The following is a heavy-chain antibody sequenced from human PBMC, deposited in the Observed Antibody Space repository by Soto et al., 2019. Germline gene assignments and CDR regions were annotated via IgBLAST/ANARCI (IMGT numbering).Heavy chain of an antibody. Sequence: GGSLRLSFAASGFTFSSYWMHWVRQAPGKGLVWVSRINTDGSGTSYADSVKGRFTISRDNAKNTLYLQMNSLRAEDTAVYYCARSSSSWSPLDYWGQGTLVTVSS. V-gene: IGHV3-74*01. CDR3: ARSSSSWSPLDY. J-gene: IGHJ4*02. CDR1: GFTFSSYW. CDR2: INTDGSGT. D-gene: IGHD6-13*01.